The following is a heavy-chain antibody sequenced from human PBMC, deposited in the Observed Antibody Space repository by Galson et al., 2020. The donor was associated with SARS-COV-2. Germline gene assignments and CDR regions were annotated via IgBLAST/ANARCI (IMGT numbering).Heavy chain of an antibody. V-gene: IGHV3-23*01. Sequence: GGFLRLSCTASGFTFDNYAMSWVRQAPGKGLEWVSTISGSGANTYYADSVKGRFTISRDNSKNRVYLQMSSLRAEDTATYFCAKDGGGWLTSGWYYFDYWGQGTLVTVSS. D-gene: IGHD6-19*01. CDR2: ISGSGANT. CDR1: GFTFDNYA. J-gene: IGHJ4*02. CDR3: AKDGGGWLTSGWYYFDY.